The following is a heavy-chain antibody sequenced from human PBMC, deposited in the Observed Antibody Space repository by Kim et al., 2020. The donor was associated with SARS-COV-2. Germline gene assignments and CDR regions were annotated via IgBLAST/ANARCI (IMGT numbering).Heavy chain of an antibody. D-gene: IGHD2-15*01. Sequence: GGSLRLSCAGSGFSFSNAWMRWVRQAPEKGLEWLGRITSKGAGGKTEYAATVQGRITIARDDSKNTLYLEMNSLKNEDIDVYYSSTGYYSGDTFPPWGQGTTVTVSS. CDR3: STGYYSGDTFPP. CDR1: GFSFSNAW. J-gene: IGHJ6*02. V-gene: IGHV3-15*01. CDR2: ITSKGAGGKT.